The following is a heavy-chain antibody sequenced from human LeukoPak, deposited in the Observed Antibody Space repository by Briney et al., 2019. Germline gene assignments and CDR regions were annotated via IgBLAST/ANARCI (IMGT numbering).Heavy chain of an antibody. CDR3: AKTRPLDSSSWSHGDY. CDR2: IWYDGSNK. J-gene: IGHJ4*02. CDR1: GFTFSNYG. V-gene: IGHV3-33*06. D-gene: IGHD6-13*01. Sequence: AGGSLRLSCAASGFTFSNYGMHWVRQAPGKGLEWVAVIWYDGSNKYYADSVKGRFTISRDNSKNTLYLQMNSLRAEDTAVYYCAKTRPLDSSSWSHGDYWGQGTLVTVSS.